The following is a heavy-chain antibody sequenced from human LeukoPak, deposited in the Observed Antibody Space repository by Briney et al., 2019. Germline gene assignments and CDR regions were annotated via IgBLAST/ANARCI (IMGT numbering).Heavy chain of an antibody. CDR1: GGTFSSYA. CDR3: ARGSASTLDSSGWYGVDY. CDR2: IIPIFGTA. J-gene: IGHJ4*02. D-gene: IGHD6-19*01. V-gene: IGHV1-69*06. Sequence: SVKVSCKASGGTFSSYAISWVRQAPGQGLEWMGGIIPIFGTANYAQKFQGRVTITADKSTSTAYMELSSLRSEDTAVYYCARGSASTLDSSGWYGVDYWGQGTLVTVSS.